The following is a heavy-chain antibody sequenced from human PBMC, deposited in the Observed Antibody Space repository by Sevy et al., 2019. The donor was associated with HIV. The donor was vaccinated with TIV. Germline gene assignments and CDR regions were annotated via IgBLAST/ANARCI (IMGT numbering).Heavy chain of an antibody. CDR2: INPSGGST. CDR3: ARGSGGYSGWFDP. V-gene: IGHV1-46*01. Sequence: ASVKVSCKASGYSFTSYFVYWVRQAPGQGLEWMGMINPSGGSTSSAQKFQGRVTMTRDTSTSTVYMELSSLRSEDTAVCYCARGSGGYSGWFDPWGQGTLVTVSS. CDR1: GYSFTSYF. D-gene: IGHD2-21*02. J-gene: IGHJ5*02.